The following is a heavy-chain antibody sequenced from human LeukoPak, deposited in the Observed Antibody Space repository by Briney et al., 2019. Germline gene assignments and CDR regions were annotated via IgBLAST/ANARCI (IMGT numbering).Heavy chain of an antibody. J-gene: IGHJ5*02. V-gene: IGHV4-34*01. Sequence: PSETLSLTCAVYGVSFSGYYWSWLRQPPGKGLEWVGEINHSGSTNYNPSLKSRVTISVDTSKNQFSLKLSSVTAADTAVYYCARGQEPDCSSTSCPNWFDPWGQGTLVTVSS. CDR3: ARGQEPDCSSTSCPNWFDP. D-gene: IGHD2-2*01. CDR2: INHSGST. CDR1: GVSFSGYY.